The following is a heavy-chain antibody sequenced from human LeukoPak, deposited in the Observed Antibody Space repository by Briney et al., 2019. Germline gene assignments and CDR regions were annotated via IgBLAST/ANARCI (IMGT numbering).Heavy chain of an antibody. J-gene: IGHJ3*02. CDR1: GGSISRYY. Sequence: SETLSLTCTVSGGSISRYYWSWIRQPPGKGLEWIGYVHYTGSTNYNPSLKSRVTISVDTSKNQFSLNLTSVTAADTAVYYCARDLSDYYGSGSYRPIDAFDIWGQGTMVTVSS. V-gene: IGHV4-59*01. CDR2: VHYTGST. CDR3: ARDLSDYYGSGSYRPIDAFDI. D-gene: IGHD3-10*01.